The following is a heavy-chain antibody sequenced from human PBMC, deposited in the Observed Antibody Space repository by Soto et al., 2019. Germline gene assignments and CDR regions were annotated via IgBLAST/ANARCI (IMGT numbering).Heavy chain of an antibody. D-gene: IGHD4-17*01. Sequence: EVQLVESGGGLVQPGGSLRLSCAASGFTISGYWMTWVRQASGKGLELVANIKQEGSEKNYVDSVKGRFTISRDKARNSLDLQMNSLRAEDTAVYYCARDSTVTTSDAFDIWGPGTMVTVSS. CDR3: ARDSTVTTSDAFDI. J-gene: IGHJ3*02. CDR2: IKQEGSEK. V-gene: IGHV3-7*01. CDR1: GFTISGYW.